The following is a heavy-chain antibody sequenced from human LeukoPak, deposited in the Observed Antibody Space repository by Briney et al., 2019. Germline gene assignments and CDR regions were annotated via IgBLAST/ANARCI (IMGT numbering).Heavy chain of an antibody. V-gene: IGHV3-7*01. CDR2: IKQDGSEK. CDR1: GFTFSNYW. J-gene: IGHJ4*02. Sequence: GGSQRLSCAASGFTFSNYWLTWVRQAPGQGLEWVANIKQDGSEKHYVDSVKGRFTISRDNAKNSLYLQMNSLRAEDTAVYYCARDRQIAYWGQGTLVTASS. CDR3: ARDRQIAY.